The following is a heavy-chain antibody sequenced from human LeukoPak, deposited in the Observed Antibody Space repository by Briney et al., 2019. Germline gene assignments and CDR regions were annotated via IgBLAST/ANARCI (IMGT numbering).Heavy chain of an antibody. CDR1: GDSISTTSYY. CDR3: ARHPLRLGMDV. J-gene: IGHJ6*02. CDR2: MHHSGST. V-gene: IGHV4-39*01. Sequence: SETLSLTCTVSGDSISTTSYYWDWIRQPPGKGLEWIGSMHHSGSTYYNPSSKSRVPISVDTSKSQSSLRLSSVTAADTGVYYCARHPLRLGMDVWGQGTTVTVSS. D-gene: IGHD3-3*01.